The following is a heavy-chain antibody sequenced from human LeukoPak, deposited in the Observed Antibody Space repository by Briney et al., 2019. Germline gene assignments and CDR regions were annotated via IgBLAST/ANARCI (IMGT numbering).Heavy chain of an antibody. D-gene: IGHD3-16*01. Sequence: GGSPRLSCAASGFTVSSNYMSWVRQAPGKGLEWVSVIYSGGSTYYADSVKGRFTISRDNSKNTLYLRMNSLRAEDTAVYYCASAFGLKFDYWGQGTLVTVSS. CDR1: GFTVSSNY. CDR2: IYSGGST. V-gene: IGHV3-53*01. J-gene: IGHJ4*02. CDR3: ASAFGLKFDY.